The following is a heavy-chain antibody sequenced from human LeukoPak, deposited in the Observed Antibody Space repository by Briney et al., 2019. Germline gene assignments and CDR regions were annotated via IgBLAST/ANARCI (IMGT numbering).Heavy chain of an antibody. CDR3: ASITAAPDSYYYYYYMDV. V-gene: IGHV4-59*12. Sequence: PSETLSLTCTVSGGSISSYYWSWIRQPPGKGLEWIGYIYYSGSTNYNPSLKSRVTISVDTSKNQFSLKLSSVTAADTAVYYCASITAAPDSYYYYYYMDVWGKGTTVTVSS. CDR1: GGSISSYY. D-gene: IGHD2-2*01. J-gene: IGHJ6*03. CDR2: IYYSGST.